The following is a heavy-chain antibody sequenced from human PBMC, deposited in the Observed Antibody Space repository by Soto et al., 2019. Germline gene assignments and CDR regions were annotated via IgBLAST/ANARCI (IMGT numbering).Heavy chain of an antibody. CDR2: IYSGGST. Sequence: GGSLRLSCAASGFTVSSNYMSWVRQAPGKGLEWVSVIYSGGSTYYADSVKGRFTISRDNSKNTLYLQMNSLRAEDTAVYYCAILPNWNSYDYGMDVCGLGNTVTVSS. D-gene: IGHD1-1*01. CDR3: AILPNWNSYDYGMDV. V-gene: IGHV3-53*01. J-gene: IGHJ6*02. CDR1: GFTVSSNY.